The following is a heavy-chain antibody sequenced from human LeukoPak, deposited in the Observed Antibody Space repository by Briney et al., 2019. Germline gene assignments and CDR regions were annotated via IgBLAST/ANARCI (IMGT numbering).Heavy chain of an antibody. CDR2: IYSGGST. CDR3: AREGIAARQSRAFDI. J-gene: IGHJ3*02. CDR1: GLTVSSNY. V-gene: IGHV3-53*01. D-gene: IGHD6-6*01. Sequence: GGSLRLSCAASGLTVSSNYMSWVRQAPGKGLEWVSVIYSGGSTYYADSVKGRFTISRDNSKNTLYLQMNSLRAEDTAVYYCAREGIAARQSRAFDIWGQGTMVTVSS.